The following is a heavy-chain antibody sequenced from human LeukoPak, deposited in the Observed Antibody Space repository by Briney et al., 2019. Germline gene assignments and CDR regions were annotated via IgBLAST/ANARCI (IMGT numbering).Heavy chain of an antibody. D-gene: IGHD3-10*01. CDR1: GGSISSHY. J-gene: IGHJ4*02. Sequence: SETLSLTCTVSGGSISSHYWSWIRQPPGKGLEWIGYIYYSGSTNYNPSLKSRVTISVDTSKNQFSLKLSSVTAADTAVYYCAREAKGRPRQYYFDYWGQGTLVTVSS. CDR3: AREAKGRPRQYYFDY. CDR2: IYYSGST. V-gene: IGHV4-59*11.